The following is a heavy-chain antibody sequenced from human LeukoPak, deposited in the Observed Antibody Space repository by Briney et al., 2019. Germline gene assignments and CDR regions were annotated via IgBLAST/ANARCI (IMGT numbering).Heavy chain of an antibody. Sequence: SQTLSLTCAISGDSVSSNSAAWNWIRQSPSRGLEWLGRTYYRSKWYNDYAVSVKSRITINPDTSRNQFSLQLNSVTPEDTAVYYCARSDSSGYHHPYHFDYWGQGTLVTVSS. CDR3: ARSDSSGYHHPYHFDY. D-gene: IGHD3-22*01. CDR2: TYYRSKWYN. J-gene: IGHJ4*02. CDR1: GDSVSSNSAA. V-gene: IGHV6-1*01.